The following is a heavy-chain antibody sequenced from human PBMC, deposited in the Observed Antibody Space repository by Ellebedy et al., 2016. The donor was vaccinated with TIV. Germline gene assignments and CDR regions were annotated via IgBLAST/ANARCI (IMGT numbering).Heavy chain of an antibody. CDR3: AKDIASMGGGMDV. CDR1: GFTFDDYA. D-gene: IGHD3-16*01. J-gene: IGHJ6*02. CDR2: ISWNSGSI. V-gene: IGHV3-9*03. Sequence: SLKISCAASGFTFDDYAMHWVRQAPGKGLEWVSGISWNSGSIGYADSVKGRFTISRDNAKNSLYLQMNSLRAEDMALYYCAKDIASMGGGMDVWGQGTTVTVSS.